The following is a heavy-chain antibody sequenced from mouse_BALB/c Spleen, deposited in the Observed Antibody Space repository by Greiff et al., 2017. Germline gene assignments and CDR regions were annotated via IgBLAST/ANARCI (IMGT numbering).Heavy chain of an antibody. J-gene: IGHJ2*01. V-gene: IGHV5-6-4*01. CDR1: GFTFSSYT. CDR2: ISSGGSYT. CDR3: TRDRGYYGSSYFDY. D-gene: IGHD1-1*01. Sequence: VQLKESGGGLVKPGGSLKLSCAASGFTFSSYTMSWVRQTPEKRLEWVATISSGGSYTYYPDSVKGRFTISRDNAKNTLYLQMSSLKSEDTAMYYCTRDRGYYGSSYFDYWGQGTTLTVSS.